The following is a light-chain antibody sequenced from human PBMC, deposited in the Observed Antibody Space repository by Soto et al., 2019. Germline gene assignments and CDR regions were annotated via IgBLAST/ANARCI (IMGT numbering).Light chain of an antibody. V-gene: IGKV3-20*01. Sequence: EIVLTQSPGTLSLSPGERATLSCRASQSVSSNYLARYQQKPGQAPRLLIYGASSRATGIPDRFSGSGSGTDFTLTISRLEPEDFAVYYCQQYGSSPTFGQGTKVEIK. CDR3: QQYGSSPT. J-gene: IGKJ1*01. CDR2: GAS. CDR1: QSVSSNY.